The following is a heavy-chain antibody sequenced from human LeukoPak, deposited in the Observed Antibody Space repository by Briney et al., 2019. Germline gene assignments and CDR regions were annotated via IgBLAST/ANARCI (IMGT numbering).Heavy chain of an antibody. J-gene: IGHJ2*01. CDR2: IYYSGST. CDR1: GGSISSYY. CDR3: ARGGPSSKYFDF. V-gene: IGHV4-59*01. Sequence: SETLSLTCTVSGGSISSYYWSWIRQPPGKGLEWIGYIYYSGSTNYNPSLKSRVTISVDRSKNQFSLKLSSVTAADTAVYCARGGPSSKYFDFWGRGTLVTVSS. D-gene: IGHD3-10*01.